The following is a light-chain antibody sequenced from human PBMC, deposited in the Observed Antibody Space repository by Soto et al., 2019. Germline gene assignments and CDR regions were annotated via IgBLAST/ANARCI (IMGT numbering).Light chain of an antibody. CDR2: AAS. CDR1: QSISSY. V-gene: IGKV1-39*01. Sequence: DIQMTQSPSSLSASVGDRVTITCRASQSISSYLNWYQQKPGKAPKVLIYAASSLQSGVPSRFSGTGSGTDFTLTIMSLQPEDFATYYCQQSYSTPWTFGQGTKVEIK. J-gene: IGKJ1*01. CDR3: QQSYSTPWT.